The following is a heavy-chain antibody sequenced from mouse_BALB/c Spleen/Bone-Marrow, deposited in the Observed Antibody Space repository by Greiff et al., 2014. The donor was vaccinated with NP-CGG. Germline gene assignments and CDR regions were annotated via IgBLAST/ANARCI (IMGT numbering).Heavy chain of an antibody. CDR1: GFSITSDYV. CDR3: AKGTPYGNSFAS. Sequence: EVQLVESGPGLVKPSQSLSFTCTVTGFSITSDYVWYWIRQLPGNKVGWRGYISYSGRTSYNPSLESRISITRDTSKNQFFLHLNAATTENTAPYYCAKGTPYGNSFASWGQGTLAPVS. J-gene: IGHJ3*01. D-gene: IGHD2-10*02. V-gene: IGHV3-2*02. CDR2: ISYSGRT.